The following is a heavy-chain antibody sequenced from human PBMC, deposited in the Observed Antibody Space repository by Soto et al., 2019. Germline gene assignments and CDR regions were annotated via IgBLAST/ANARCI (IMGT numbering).Heavy chain of an antibody. J-gene: IGHJ4*02. CDR1: GGTFSSYT. CDR2: IIPILGIA. Sequence: QVQLVQSGAEVKKPGSSVKVSCKASGGTFSSYTISWVRQAPGQGLEWMGRIIPILGIANYAQKFQGRVTFTADKSTSTAYMELSSLRSEDTAVYYSARDHGASSTFDYWGQGTLVTVSS. V-gene: IGHV1-69*08. CDR3: ARDHGASSTFDY. D-gene: IGHD6-13*01.